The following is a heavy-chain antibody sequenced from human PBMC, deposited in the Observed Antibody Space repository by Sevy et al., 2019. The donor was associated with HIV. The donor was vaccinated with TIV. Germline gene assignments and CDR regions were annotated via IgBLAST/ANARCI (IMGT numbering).Heavy chain of an antibody. Sequence: ASVKVSCKVSGCTLTELSIHWVRQAPGKGLEWLVTFDPEDGKTIYALNFQGRVTMTEDTSTDTTYMELSSLRSEDTAVYYCASTRDYYDSSGYYFDYWGQGTLVTVSS. CDR1: GCTLTELS. CDR3: ASTRDYYDSSGYYFDY. J-gene: IGHJ4*02. CDR2: FDPEDGKT. D-gene: IGHD3-22*01. V-gene: IGHV1-24*01.